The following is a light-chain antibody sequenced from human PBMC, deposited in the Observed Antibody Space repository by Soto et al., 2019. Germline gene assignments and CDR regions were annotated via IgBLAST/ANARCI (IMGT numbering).Light chain of an antibody. CDR2: DAS. J-gene: IGKJ4*01. CDR1: QSVSSY. V-gene: IGKV3-11*01. CDR3: QQRSNWPPLS. Sequence: EIVLTQSPATLSLSPGERATLSCRASQSVSSYLAWYQQKPGQAPRLLLYDASNRATGIPARFSGSGSETDFTLTISRLEHEDFAVYYCQQRSNWPPLSFGGGTKVEIK.